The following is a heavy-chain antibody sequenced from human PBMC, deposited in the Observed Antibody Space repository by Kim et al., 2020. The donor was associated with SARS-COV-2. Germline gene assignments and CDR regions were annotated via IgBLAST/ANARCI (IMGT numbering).Heavy chain of an antibody. V-gene: IGHV4-31*03. Sequence: SETLSLTCSVFGGSISSGGHYWSWIRQHPGKGLESIEYVQYTGSTYYNPSLKSRITISLDTSKNQFSLKLSSVTAADTAVYYCARGAGYGYGIDYWGQGSLVTVSS. CDR2: VQYTGST. D-gene: IGHD5-18*01. CDR1: GGSISSGGHY. J-gene: IGHJ4*02. CDR3: ARGAGYGYGIDY.